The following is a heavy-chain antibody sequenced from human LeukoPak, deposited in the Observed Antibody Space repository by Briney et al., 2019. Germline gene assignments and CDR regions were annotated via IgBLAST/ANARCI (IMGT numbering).Heavy chain of an antibody. Sequence: GGSLRLSCAASGFTFSSYAMHWVRQAPGKGLEYVSAISSNGGSTYYANSVKGRFTISRGNSKNTLYLQMGSLRAEDMAVYYCAGEMATNKAGRNYYYYGMDVWGQGTTVTVSS. CDR2: ISSNGGST. J-gene: IGHJ6*02. CDR1: GFTFSSYA. D-gene: IGHD5-24*01. CDR3: AGEMATNKAGRNYYYYGMDV. V-gene: IGHV3-64*01.